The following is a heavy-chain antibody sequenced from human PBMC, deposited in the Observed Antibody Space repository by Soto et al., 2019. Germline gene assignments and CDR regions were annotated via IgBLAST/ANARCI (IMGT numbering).Heavy chain of an antibody. V-gene: IGHV3-7*05. J-gene: IGHJ4*02. CDR3: ARTFNWNYNTDYFDY. CDR1: GFTFSSYW. Sequence: PGGSLRLSCAASGFTFSSYWMSWVRQAPGKGLEWVANIKQDGSEKYYVDSVKGRFTISRDNAKNSLYLQMNSLRAEDTAVYYCARTFNWNYNTDYFDYWGQGTLVTVSS. D-gene: IGHD1-7*01. CDR2: IKQDGSEK.